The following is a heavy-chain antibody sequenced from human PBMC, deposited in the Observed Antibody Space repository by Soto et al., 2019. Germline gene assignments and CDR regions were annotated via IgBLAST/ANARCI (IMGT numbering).Heavy chain of an antibody. D-gene: IGHD2-15*01. CDR2: IYYSGST. J-gene: IGHJ4*02. CDR3: ARDRGYCSGGSCLYYFDY. Sequence: SETLSLTCTVSGGSISSYYWSWIRQPPGKGLEWIGYIYYSGSTNYNPSLKSRVTISVDTSKNQFSLKLSSVTAADTAVYYCARDRGYCSGGSCLYYFDYWGQGTLVTVSS. V-gene: IGHV4-59*01. CDR1: GGSISSYY.